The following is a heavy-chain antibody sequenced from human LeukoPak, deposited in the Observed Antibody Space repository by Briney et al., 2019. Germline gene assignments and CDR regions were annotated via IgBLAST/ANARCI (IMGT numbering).Heavy chain of an antibody. CDR2: ISAYNGNT. CDR3: ARRYCSGGSCYSDGYYGMDV. CDR1: GYTFTSYG. V-gene: IGHV1-18*01. D-gene: IGHD2-15*01. Sequence: ASVKVSCTASGYTFTSYGISWVRQAPGQGLEWMGWISAYNGNTNYAQKLQGRVTMTTDTSTNTAYMELRSLRSDDTAVYYCARRYCSGGSCYSDGYYGMDVWGQGTTVTVSS. J-gene: IGHJ6*02.